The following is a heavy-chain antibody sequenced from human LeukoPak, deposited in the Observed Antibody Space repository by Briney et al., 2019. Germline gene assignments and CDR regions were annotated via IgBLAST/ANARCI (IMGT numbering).Heavy chain of an antibody. J-gene: IGHJ6*02. Sequence: ASVKVSCKASGYTFTSYYMHWVRQAPGQGLEWMGIINPSGGSTSYAQKFQGRVTMTRDTSTSTVYMELSSLRSEDTAVYYCAREVPRIGELLFSWEFYYYYGMDVWGQGTTVTVSS. D-gene: IGHD3-10*01. CDR1: GYTFTSYY. V-gene: IGHV1-46*01. CDR2: INPSGGST. CDR3: AREVPRIGELLFSWEFYYYYGMDV.